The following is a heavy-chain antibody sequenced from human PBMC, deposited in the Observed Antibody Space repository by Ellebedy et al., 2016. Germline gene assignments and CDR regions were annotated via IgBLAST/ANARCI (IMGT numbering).Heavy chain of an antibody. Sequence: GGSLRLSCAVSGFTVSTNYMSWVRQAPGKGLEWVAVISYDGSNKYYADSVKGRFTISRDNSKNTLYLQMNSLRAEDTAVYYCAREPYYYDSSGFPSSGYYGMDVWGQGTTVTVSS. D-gene: IGHD3-22*01. CDR1: GFTVSTNY. J-gene: IGHJ6*02. V-gene: IGHV3-30-3*01. CDR3: AREPYYYDSSGFPSSGYYGMDV. CDR2: ISYDGSNK.